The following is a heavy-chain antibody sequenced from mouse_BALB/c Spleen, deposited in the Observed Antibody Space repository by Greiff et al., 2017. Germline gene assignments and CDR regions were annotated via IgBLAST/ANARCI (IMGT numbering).Heavy chain of an antibody. J-gene: IGHJ3*01. Sequence: EVNLVESGGGLVKPGGSLKLSCAASGFTFSDYYMYWVRQTPEKRLEWVATISDGGSYTYYPDSVKGRFTISRDNAKNNLYLQMSSLKSEDTAMYYCASPYYGKAVFAYWGQGTLVTVSA. V-gene: IGHV5-4*02. CDR3: ASPYYGKAVFAY. D-gene: IGHD2-10*01. CDR1: GFTFSDYY. CDR2: ISDGGSYT.